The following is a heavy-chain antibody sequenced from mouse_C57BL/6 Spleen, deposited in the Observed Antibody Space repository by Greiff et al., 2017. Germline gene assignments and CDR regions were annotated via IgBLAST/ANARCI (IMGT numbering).Heavy chain of an antibody. D-gene: IGHD1-1*01. J-gene: IGHJ1*03. CDR3: ASPYYYGSSNWYFDV. Sequence: VQLQESGPELVKPGASVKISCKASGYAFSSSWMNWVKQRPGKGLEWIGRIYPGDGDTNYNGKFKGKATLTADKSSSTAYMQLSSLTSEDSAVYFCASPYYYGSSNWYFDVWGTGTTVTVSS. CDR1: GYAFSSSW. V-gene: IGHV1-82*01. CDR2: IYPGDGDT.